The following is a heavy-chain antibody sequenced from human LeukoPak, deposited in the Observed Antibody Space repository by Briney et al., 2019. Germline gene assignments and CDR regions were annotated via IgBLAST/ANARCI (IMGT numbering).Heavy chain of an antibody. D-gene: IGHD6-13*01. CDR2: IIPIFGTA. CDR3: ARGAAASSLDV. Sequence: SVKVSCKASGYNFIVYDINWVRQAPGQGLEWMGGIIPIFGTANYAQKFQGRVTITTDESTSTAYMELSSLRSEDTAVYYCARGAAASSLDVWGKGTTVTVSS. V-gene: IGHV1-69*05. CDR1: GYNFIVYD. J-gene: IGHJ6*04.